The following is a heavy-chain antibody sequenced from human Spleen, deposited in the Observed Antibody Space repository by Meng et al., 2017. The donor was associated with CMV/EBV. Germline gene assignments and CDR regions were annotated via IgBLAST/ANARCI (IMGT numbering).Heavy chain of an antibody. CDR1: GGSISSSSYY. Sequence: SETLSLTCTVSGGSISSSSYYWGWIRQPPGKGLEWIGSIYYSGSTYYNPSLKSRVTISVDTSKNQFSLKLSSVTAADTAVYYCARDYGDYRGVSWGQGTLVTVSS. CDR3: ARDYGDYRGVS. CDR2: IYYSGST. V-gene: IGHV4-39*07. D-gene: IGHD4-17*01. J-gene: IGHJ4*02.